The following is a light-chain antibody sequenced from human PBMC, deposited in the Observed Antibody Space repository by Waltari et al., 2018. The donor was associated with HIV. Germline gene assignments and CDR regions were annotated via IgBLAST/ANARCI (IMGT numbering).Light chain of an antibody. CDR2: GVT. CDR1: TRHIGFFNL. CDR3: NSYSSDDTVV. Sequence: QSALTQPASVSGSPGQSLTITCTGTTRHIGFFNLVSWYQQYPGKAPQLIIYGVTSRPPGASNRFSGSKSGNTASLTISGLQTDDEAEYYCNSYSSDDTVVFGGGTKLTVL. V-gene: IGLV2-14*01. J-gene: IGLJ2*01.